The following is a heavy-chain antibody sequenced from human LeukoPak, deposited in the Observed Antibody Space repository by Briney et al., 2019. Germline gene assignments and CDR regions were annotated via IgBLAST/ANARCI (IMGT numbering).Heavy chain of an antibody. CDR1: GFIFGDYA. CDR2: IAFDDTDR. J-gene: IGHJ4*02. CDR3: TNSDDYGDY. V-gene: IGHV3-30*04. Sequence: GGSLRLSCAASGFIFGDYAMHWVRQAPGKGLEWVAAIAFDDTDRYYIDSVKGRFTISRDDSKNTLYLHMTSLRAEDTVVYYCTNSDDYGDYWGQGTLVTVSS.